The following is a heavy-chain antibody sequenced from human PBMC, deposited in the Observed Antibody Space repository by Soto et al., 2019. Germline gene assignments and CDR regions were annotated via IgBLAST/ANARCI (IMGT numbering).Heavy chain of an antibody. Sequence: GESLKISCKGSGYIFTSYWISWVRQMPGKGLEWMGRIDPSDSYTNYSPSFQGHVTISADKSISTAYLQWSSLKASDTAMYYCASQLRLAYYYGMDVWGQGTTVTVSS. V-gene: IGHV5-10-1*01. CDR2: IDPSDSYT. D-gene: IGHD3-3*01. CDR1: GYIFTSYW. J-gene: IGHJ6*02. CDR3: ASQLRLAYYYGMDV.